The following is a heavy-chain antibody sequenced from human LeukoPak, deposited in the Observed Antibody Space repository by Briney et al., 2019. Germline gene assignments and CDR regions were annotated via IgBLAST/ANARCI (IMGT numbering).Heavy chain of an antibody. J-gene: IGHJ4*02. Sequence: SETLSLTCTVSGGSISSSSYYWGWIRQPPGKGLEWIGSIYYSGSTNYNPSLKSRVTISVDTSKNQFSLNLTSVTAADTAVYYCARRGSFASPDTLWGQGTLVTVSS. V-gene: IGHV4-39*07. CDR3: ARRGSFASPDTL. CDR2: IYYSGST. D-gene: IGHD3-16*01. CDR1: GGSISSSSYY.